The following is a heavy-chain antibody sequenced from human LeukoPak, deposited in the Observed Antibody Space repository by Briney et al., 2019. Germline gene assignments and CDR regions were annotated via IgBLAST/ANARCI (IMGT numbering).Heavy chain of an antibody. CDR1: GGSFSGYY. D-gene: IGHD6-13*01. J-gene: IGHJ4*02. CDR2: INHSGST. Sequence: SETLSLTCAVYGGSFSGYYWSWIRQPPGKGLEWIGEINHSGSTNYNPSLKSRVTISVDTSKNQFSLKLSSVTAADTAVYYCARGEHSSSWFYWGQGTLVTVSS. V-gene: IGHV4-34*01. CDR3: ARGEHSSSWFY.